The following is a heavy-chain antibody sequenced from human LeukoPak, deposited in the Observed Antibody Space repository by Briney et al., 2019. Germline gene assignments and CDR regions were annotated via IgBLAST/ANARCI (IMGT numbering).Heavy chain of an antibody. V-gene: IGHV3-30*18. CDR2: ISYDGSNK. CDR1: GFTFSSYG. D-gene: IGHD5-18*01. J-gene: IGHJ3*02. CDR3: AKKYSYDAFDI. Sequence: GRSLRLSCAASGFTFSSYGMHWVRQAPGKGLEWVAVISYDGSNKYYADSVKGRFTISRDNSKNTLYLQMNSLRAEDTAVYYCAKKYSYDAFDIWGQGTMVTVSS.